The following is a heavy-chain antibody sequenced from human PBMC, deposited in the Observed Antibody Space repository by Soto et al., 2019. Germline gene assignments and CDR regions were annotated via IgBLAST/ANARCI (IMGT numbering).Heavy chain of an antibody. CDR2: INSDGSST. D-gene: IGHD2-15*01. Sequence: GGSLRLSCAASGFTFSSYWMHWVRQAPGKGLVWVSRINSDGSSTSYADSVKGRFTISRDNAKNTLYLQMNSLRAEDTAVYYCARFYCSGGGCYQLDYWGQGTLVPVAS. CDR3: ARFYCSGGGCYQLDY. V-gene: IGHV3-74*01. J-gene: IGHJ4*02. CDR1: GFTFSSYW.